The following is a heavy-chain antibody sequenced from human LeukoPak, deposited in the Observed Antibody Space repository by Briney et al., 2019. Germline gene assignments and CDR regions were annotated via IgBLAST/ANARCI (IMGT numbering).Heavy chain of an antibody. CDR2: IAYDGSNE. Sequence: GSLRLSCAASGFTFSSYGIHWVRQAPGKWLEWVATIAYDGSNEFYADSVKGRFTISRDNSKNTLYLQMNSLRAEDTAVYYCAKDSTVTGRIYGMDVWGQGTTVTVSS. D-gene: IGHD4-17*01. J-gene: IGHJ6*02. CDR1: GFTFSSYG. CDR3: AKDSTVTGRIYGMDV. V-gene: IGHV3-30*02.